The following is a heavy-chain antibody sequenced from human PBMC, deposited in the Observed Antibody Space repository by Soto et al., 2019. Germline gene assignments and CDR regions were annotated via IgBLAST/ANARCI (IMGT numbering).Heavy chain of an antibody. CDR1: GFTFSSYG. CDR2: IWYDGSNK. Sequence: GGSLRLSCAASGFTFSSYGMHWVRQAPGKGLEWVAVIWYDGSNKYYADSVKGRFTISRDNSKNTLYLQMNSLRAEDTAVYYCARDSRTTVTTYYFDYWGQGTLVTVSS. D-gene: IGHD4-17*01. J-gene: IGHJ4*02. CDR3: ARDSRTTVTTYYFDY. V-gene: IGHV3-33*01.